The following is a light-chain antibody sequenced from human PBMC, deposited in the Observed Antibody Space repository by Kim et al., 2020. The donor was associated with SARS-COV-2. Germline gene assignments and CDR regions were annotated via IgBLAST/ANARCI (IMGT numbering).Light chain of an antibody. CDR2: DAS. CDR1: QNVNTN. V-gene: IGKV3-15*01. J-gene: IGKJ2*01. CDR3: QQYYTYPYT. Sequence: SVSPGERATLSCRASQNVNTNLAWYQHKPGQAPRLLIYDASTRATGLPARFSGGGSGTEFTLTISSLQSDDFASYYCQQYYTYPYTFGQGTKLEI.